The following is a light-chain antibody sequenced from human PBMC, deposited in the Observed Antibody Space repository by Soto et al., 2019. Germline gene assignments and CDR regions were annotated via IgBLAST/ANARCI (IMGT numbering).Light chain of an antibody. Sequence: EIVLTQSPGTLSLSPGERATLSCRASQSVSRSYLAWYQQKHGQAPRRLIYGASSSATGIPDRFSGSGSETDFTLTINSLAPDAFAVYYCQQYGSSPPYTFGQRTKLELK. J-gene: IGKJ2*01. CDR3: QQYGSSPPYT. CDR1: QSVSRSY. CDR2: GAS. V-gene: IGKV3-20*01.